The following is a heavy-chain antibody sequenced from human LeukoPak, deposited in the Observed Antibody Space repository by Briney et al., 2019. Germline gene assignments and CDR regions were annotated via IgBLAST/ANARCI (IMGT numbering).Heavy chain of an antibody. CDR1: GFTFSDYY. CDR3: ARDLVDYYDSSADNWFDP. V-gene: IGHV3-11*06. Sequence: GGSLRLSCAASGFTFSDYYMSWIRQAPGKGLEWVSYISCSSSYTNYADSVKGRFTISRDNAKNSLYLQMNSLRAEDTAVYYCARDLVDYYDSSADNWFDPWGQGTLVTVSS. D-gene: IGHD3-22*01. J-gene: IGHJ5*02. CDR2: ISCSSSYT.